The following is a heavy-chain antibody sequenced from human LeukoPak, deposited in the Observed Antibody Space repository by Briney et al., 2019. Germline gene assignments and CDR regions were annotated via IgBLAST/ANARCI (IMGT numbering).Heavy chain of an antibody. CDR2: INQDGSDK. CDR3: AWYGVTHGLDV. Sequence: GGSLRLSCAASGFSLSNYGMSWVRQAPGKGLEWVANINQDGSDKYYVDSVMGRFTISKDNAKNSVYLQMNSLRPEDTAIYYCAWYGVTHGLDVWGQGTTVTVSS. D-gene: IGHD3-10*01. CDR1: GFSLSNYG. J-gene: IGHJ6*02. V-gene: IGHV3-7*01.